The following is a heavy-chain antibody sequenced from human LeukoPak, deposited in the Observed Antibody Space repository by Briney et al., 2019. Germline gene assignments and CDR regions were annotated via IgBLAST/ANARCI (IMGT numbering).Heavy chain of an antibody. CDR2: XSGSGGTT. CDR1: GFTFSSCA. CDR3: AKSAHEAAVAATAFDY. V-gene: IGHV3-23*01. D-gene: IGHD6-19*01. Sequence: GGSLRLSCAASGFTFSSCAMSWVRQAPGKGLEXXXXXSGSGGTTDYADSVKGRFTISRDNSKNTLYLQMHSLRAEDTAVYYCAKSAHEAAVAATAFDYWGQGTLVTVSS. J-gene: IGHJ4*02.